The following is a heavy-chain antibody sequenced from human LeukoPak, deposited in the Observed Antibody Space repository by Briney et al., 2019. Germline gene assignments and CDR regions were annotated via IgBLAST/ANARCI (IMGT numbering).Heavy chain of an antibody. CDR2: INHSGST. CDR1: GGSFSGYY. Sequence: PSETLSLTCAFYGGSFSGYYWSWIRQPPGKGLEWIGEINHSGSTNYNPSLKSRVTISVDTSKNQFSLKLSSVTAADTALYHCEGGIRYFDWFYYYGMDVWGKGTTVTVSS. CDR3: EGGIRYFDWFYYYGMDV. D-gene: IGHD3-9*01. J-gene: IGHJ6*04. V-gene: IGHV4-34*01.